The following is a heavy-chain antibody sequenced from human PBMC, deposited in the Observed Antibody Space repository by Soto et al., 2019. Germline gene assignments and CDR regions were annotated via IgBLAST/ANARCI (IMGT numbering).Heavy chain of an antibody. J-gene: IGHJ4*02. CDR3: AYGSSSAWIDY. D-gene: IGHD6-25*01. CDR2: AYFSGGNT. CDR1: GDSMRGYHFY. Sequence: LSLTCSVSGDSMRGYHFYWGWIRQAPGKGLEWIGSAYFSGGNTYYNPSLKSRVSISVDTSKNEFSLRLTSLTAADTAVYFCAYGSSSAWIDYWGQGTLVTVSS. V-gene: IGHV4-39*01.